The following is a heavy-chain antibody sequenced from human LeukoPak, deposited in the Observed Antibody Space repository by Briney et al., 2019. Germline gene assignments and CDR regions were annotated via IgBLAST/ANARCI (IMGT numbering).Heavy chain of an antibody. CDR1: GGSFSGYY. V-gene: IGHV4-34*01. Sequence: PSETLSLTCAVYGGSFSGYYWSWIRQPPGKGLEWIGEINHSGSTNYNPSLKSRVTISVDTSKNQFSLKLSSVTAADTAVYYGARGSVTGYDYWGQGTLVTVSS. CDR2: INHSGST. CDR3: ARGSVTGYDY. J-gene: IGHJ4*02. D-gene: IGHD5/OR15-5a*01.